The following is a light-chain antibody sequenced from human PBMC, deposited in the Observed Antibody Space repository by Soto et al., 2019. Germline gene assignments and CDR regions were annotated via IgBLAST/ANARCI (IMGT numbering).Light chain of an antibody. Sequence: QSVLTQPPSVSGSPGQSVTISCTGTSSENGSYNRVSWYQQPPGAAPKLMICEVNNRPSGVPERFSGSKSCNTASLTIFGLQAEDEADYYCSSFTTSDTYVFGTGTKVTVL. J-gene: IGLJ1*01. V-gene: IGLV2-18*02. CDR1: SSENGSYNR. CDR3: SSFTTSDTYV. CDR2: EVN.